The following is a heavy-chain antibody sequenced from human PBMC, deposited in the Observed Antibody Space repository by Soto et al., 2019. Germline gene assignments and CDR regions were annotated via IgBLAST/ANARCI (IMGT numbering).Heavy chain of an antibody. CDR2: INPSGGST. CDR3: ARDGDDPKYYYYGMDV. CDR1: GYTFTSYY. D-gene: IGHD2-21*02. V-gene: IGHV1-46*01. J-gene: IGHJ6*02. Sequence: ASVKVSCKASGYTFTSYYMHWVRQAPGQGLEWMGIINPSGGSTSYAQKLQGRVTMTRDTSTSTVYMELSSLRSEDTAVYYCARDGDDPKYYYYGMDVWGQGNTVTVSS.